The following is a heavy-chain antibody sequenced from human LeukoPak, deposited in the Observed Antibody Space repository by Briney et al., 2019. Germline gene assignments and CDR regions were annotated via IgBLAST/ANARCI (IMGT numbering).Heavy chain of an antibody. CDR2: ISWNSGSI. CDR3: AKLGSNWDYSPSAFDI. J-gene: IGHJ3*02. D-gene: IGHD1-7*01. V-gene: IGHV3-9*01. CDR1: GFTFDDYA. Sequence: GGSLRLSCAASGFTFDDYAMHWVRQAPGKGLKWVSGISWNSGSIGYADSVKGRFTVSRDNAKNSLYLQMNSLRAEDTALYYCAKLGSNWDYSPSAFDIWGQGTMVTVSS.